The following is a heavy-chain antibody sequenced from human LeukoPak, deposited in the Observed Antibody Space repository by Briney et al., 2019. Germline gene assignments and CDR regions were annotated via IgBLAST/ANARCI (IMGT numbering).Heavy chain of an antibody. D-gene: IGHD3-10*01. V-gene: IGHV1-18*01. J-gene: IGHJ5*02. CDR1: GYTFANFG. Sequence: ASVKVSCKASGYTFANFGITWVRQAPGQGLEWMGWISGFNAYTNYAQKLQGRVTMTTDTSTSTAYMEVRGLRSDDTAVYYCARDHWSHYYGSGGENYFDPWGQGTLVTVSS. CDR3: ARDHWSHYYGSGGENYFDP. CDR2: ISGFNAYT.